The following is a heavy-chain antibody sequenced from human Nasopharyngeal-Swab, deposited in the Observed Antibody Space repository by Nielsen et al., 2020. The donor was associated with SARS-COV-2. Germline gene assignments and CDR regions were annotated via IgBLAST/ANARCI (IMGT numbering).Heavy chain of an antibody. CDR3: ARDGRGSSSLYVMDYYYGMDV. CDR2: FNTNTGHP. Sequence: WLRQAPGRGLEWFRLFNTNTGHPTYAQGFTGRFVFSLDTSVSTAYLQISSLKDEDTAVYNRARDGRGSSSLYVMDYYYGMDVWGQGTTVTVSS. D-gene: IGHD6-13*01. J-gene: IGHJ6*02. V-gene: IGHV7-4-1*02.